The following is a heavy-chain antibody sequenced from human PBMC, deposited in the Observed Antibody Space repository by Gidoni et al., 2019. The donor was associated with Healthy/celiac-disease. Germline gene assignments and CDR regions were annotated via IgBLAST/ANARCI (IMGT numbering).Heavy chain of an antibody. D-gene: IGHD3-22*01. CDR3: AKELTYYYDSSGYRELDY. CDR2: ISYDGSNK. CDR1: GFPFSSYG. V-gene: IGHV3-30*18. J-gene: IGHJ4*02. Sequence: QVQLVESGGGVVQPGRSLRPSCAASGFPFSSYGMHWVRQAPGKGLEWVAVISYDGSNKYYADSVKGRFTISRDNSKNTLYLQMNSLRAEDTAVYYCAKELTYYYDSSGYRELDYWGQGTLVTVSS.